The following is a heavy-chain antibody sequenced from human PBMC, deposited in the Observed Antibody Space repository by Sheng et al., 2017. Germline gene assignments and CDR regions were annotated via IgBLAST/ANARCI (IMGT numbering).Heavy chain of an antibody. CDR1: GFTFSSYE. D-gene: IGHD2-15*01. J-gene: IGHJ4*02. CDR2: ISSSGSTI. Sequence: EVQLVESGGGLVQPGGSLRLSCAASGFTFSSYEMNWVRQAPGKGLEWVSYISSSGSTIYYADSVKGRFTISRDNAKNSLYLQMNSLRAEDTAVYYCARANYWVYYFDYWGQGTLVTVSS. CDR3: ARANYWVYYFDY. V-gene: IGHV3-48*03.